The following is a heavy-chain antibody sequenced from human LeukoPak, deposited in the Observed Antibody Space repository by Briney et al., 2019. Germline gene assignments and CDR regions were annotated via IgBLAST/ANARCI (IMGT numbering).Heavy chain of an antibody. CDR3: AKGGGAATFDF. Sequence: PGGSLRLSCAASGLTFSRYWMQCVRQTPGKGLVWVSRINSDGSSTTYADSVKGRFTISRDNAKNTLFLQMNSLRAEDTAIYYCAKGGGAATFDFWGQGILVVVSS. CDR2: INSDGSST. V-gene: IGHV3-74*01. CDR1: GLTFSRYW. D-gene: IGHD1-26*01. J-gene: IGHJ4*02.